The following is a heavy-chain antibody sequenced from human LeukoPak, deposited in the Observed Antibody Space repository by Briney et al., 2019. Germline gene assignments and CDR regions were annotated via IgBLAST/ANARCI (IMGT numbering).Heavy chain of an antibody. Sequence: ASVKVSCKVSGYTLTELSMHWVRQAPGKGLEWMGGFDPEDGETIYAQKFQGRVTMTEDTSTDTAYMELSSLRSEDTAVYYCATGIYDILTGYQPYYFDCWGQGTLVTVSS. CDR2: FDPEDGET. V-gene: IGHV1-24*01. J-gene: IGHJ4*02. CDR3: ATGIYDILTGYQPYYFDC. CDR1: GYTLTELS. D-gene: IGHD3-9*01.